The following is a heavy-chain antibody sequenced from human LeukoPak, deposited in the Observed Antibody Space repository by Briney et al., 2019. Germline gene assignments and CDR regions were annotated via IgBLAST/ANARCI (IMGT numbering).Heavy chain of an antibody. J-gene: IGHJ4*02. D-gene: IGHD6-13*01. CDR3: ARDPLSSIAAAGYFDY. CDR2: IYHSGST. Sequence: SLSLTCAVSGGSISSSNWWSWVRQPPGKGLEWIGEIYHSGSTNYNPSLKSRVTISVDKSKNQFSLKLSSVTAADTAVYYCARDPLSSIAAAGYFDYWGQGTLVTVSS. V-gene: IGHV4-4*02. CDR1: GGSISSSNW.